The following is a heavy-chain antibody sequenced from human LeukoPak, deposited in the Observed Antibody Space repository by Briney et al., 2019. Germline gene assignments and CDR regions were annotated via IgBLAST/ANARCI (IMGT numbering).Heavy chain of an antibody. CDR3: ARGAPYYYDSSGYLFDY. Sequence: GGSLRLSCAASGFTFNSYAMTWVRQGAGRGLEWVSTISGTSGTTNYADSVEGRFSIPRDDSKNTLYLQMTSLRVEDTAVYFCARGAPYYYDSSGYLFDYWGQGTLVTVSS. CDR1: GFTFNSYA. V-gene: IGHV3-23*01. J-gene: IGHJ4*02. CDR2: ISGTSGTT. D-gene: IGHD3-22*01.